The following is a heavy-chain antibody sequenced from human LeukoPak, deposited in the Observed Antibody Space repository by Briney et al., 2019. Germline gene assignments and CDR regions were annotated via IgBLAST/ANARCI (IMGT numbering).Heavy chain of an antibody. Sequence: ASAKVSCKASAYTLSGYYMHWVRQAPGQGLEWMGWINPKSGVTNYAQKFQGRVTMTWDTSINTTFMELSRLRSDDTAVYHCARRIAVAGSPVYYFDYWGQGTLVTVSS. CDR3: ARRIAVAGSPVYYFDY. CDR1: AYTLSGYY. J-gene: IGHJ4*02. CDR2: INPKSGVT. D-gene: IGHD6-19*01. V-gene: IGHV1-2*02.